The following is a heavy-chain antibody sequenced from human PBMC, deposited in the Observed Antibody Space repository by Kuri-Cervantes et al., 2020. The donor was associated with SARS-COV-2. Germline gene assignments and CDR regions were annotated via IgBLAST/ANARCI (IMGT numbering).Heavy chain of an antibody. J-gene: IGHJ5*02. CDR2: FDPEDGET. CDR1: GYTLTELS. Sequence: ASVKVSCKVSGYTLTELSMHWVRQAPGKGLEWMGGFDPEDGETIYAQKFQGRVTMTEDTSTDTAYMELSSLRSEDTAVYYCAKSGRGQYQLLSGGFDPWGQGTLVTVSS. V-gene: IGHV1-24*01. CDR3: AKSGRGQYQLLSGGFDP. D-gene: IGHD2-2*01.